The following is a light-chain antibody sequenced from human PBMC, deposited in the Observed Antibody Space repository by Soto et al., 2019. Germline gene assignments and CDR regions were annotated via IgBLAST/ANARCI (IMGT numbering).Light chain of an antibody. CDR3: QSYDSSLSAL. CDR2: GNS. V-gene: IGLV1-40*01. CDR1: SSNIGAGYD. Sequence: QSVLTQPPSVSGAPGQRVTISCTGSSSNIGAGYDVHWYQQLPGTAPKLLIYGNSTRPSGVPDRFSGSKSGTSASLAIPGLQAEDEADYYCQSYDSSLSALFGGGTKLTVI. J-gene: IGLJ3*02.